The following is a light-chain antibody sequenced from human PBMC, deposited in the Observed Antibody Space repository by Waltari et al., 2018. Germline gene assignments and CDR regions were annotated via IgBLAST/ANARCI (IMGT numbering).Light chain of an antibody. CDR1: SSNIGDNV. CDR3: AAWDDSLHGHWV. V-gene: IGLV1-44*01. J-gene: IGLJ3*02. Sequence: QSVLTQPPSASGTPGQRVTISCSGSSSNIGDNVVNWYQQLPGKAPTLLIYRSDQRPSGVPDRFSGSKSGTIACLAISGRQSADEGDYYCAAWDDSLHGHWVFGGGTKVTVL. CDR2: RSD.